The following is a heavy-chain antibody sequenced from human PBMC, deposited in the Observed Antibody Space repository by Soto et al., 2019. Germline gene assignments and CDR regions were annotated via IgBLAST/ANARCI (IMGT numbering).Heavy chain of an antibody. CDR2: IIPIFNST. CDR1: GSRFSNYV. CDR3: ARDSGYGSGASVNHYLDY. Sequence: SVKVSCKVSGSRFSNYVISWVRQAPGHGLEWLGRIIPIFNSTKYAQSFQGRVTITADKSTSTASLELSSLRAEDTAVYYCARDSGYGSGASVNHYLDYWGHGTLVTVSS. J-gene: IGHJ4*01. V-gene: IGHV1-69*06. D-gene: IGHD3-10*01.